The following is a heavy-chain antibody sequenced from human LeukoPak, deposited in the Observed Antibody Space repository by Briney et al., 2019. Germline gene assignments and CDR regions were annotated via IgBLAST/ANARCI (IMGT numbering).Heavy chain of an antibody. CDR2: TYYRSKWYN. J-gene: IGHJ5*02. D-gene: IGHD6-19*01. CDR3: ASSGSGWHSNWFDP. V-gene: IGHV6-1*01. CDR1: GDSFSSNSAA. Sequence: SQTLPLTCAISGDSFSSNSAAWNWIRQSPSRGLEWLGRTYYRSKWYNDYAVSVRSRITINPDTSKNQFSLQLNSVTPEDTAVYYCASSGSGWHSNWFDPWGQGTLVTVSS.